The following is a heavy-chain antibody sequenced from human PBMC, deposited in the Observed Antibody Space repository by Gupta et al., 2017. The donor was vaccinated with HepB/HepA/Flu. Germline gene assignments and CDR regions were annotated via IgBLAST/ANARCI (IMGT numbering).Heavy chain of an antibody. V-gene: IGHV1-46*01. CDR3: AREVTGVDFEY. CDR2: MHPAAGTT. CDR1: GYPFTRYF. J-gene: IGHJ4*02. Sequence: QVQLVQSGAEVKKPGASVKVSCKASGYPFTRYFMHWLRQAPGQGLEWMGIMHPAAGTTIYAQNFRDRLTMTWDTSTSTVYMELSSLRFDDTAVYFCAREVTGVDFEYWGQGTLVTVSS. D-gene: IGHD3-10*01.